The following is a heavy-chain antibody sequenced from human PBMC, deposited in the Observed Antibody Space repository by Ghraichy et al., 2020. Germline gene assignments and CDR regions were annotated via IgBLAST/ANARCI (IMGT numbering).Heavy chain of an antibody. CDR1: GFTFRNYG. CDR3: VRDFLCGGDCRAFDI. Sequence: GGSLRLSCAASGFTFRNYGMHWVRQAPGKGLEWVAIIWSDENNKYYADSVKGRFTISRDNSMNTLHLQMNSLRTEDTAVYYCVRDFLCGGDCRAFDIWGQGTMVTVSS. CDR2: IWSDENNK. J-gene: IGHJ3*02. D-gene: IGHD2-21*02. V-gene: IGHV3-33*01.